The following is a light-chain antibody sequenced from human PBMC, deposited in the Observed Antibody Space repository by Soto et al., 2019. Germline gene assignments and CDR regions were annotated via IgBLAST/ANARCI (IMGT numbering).Light chain of an antibody. CDR1: QTISTY. CDR3: QQFYSSPLT. CDR2: TAS. Sequence: MTQSSSSLSAYIGDRVAITCRASQTISTYLNWYHQKPGTAPKHLIYTASSLQGGVPPRFSGNGSGTLFTLTLSSLQPEDVAIYYCQQFYSSPLTFGGGSNVDI. V-gene: IGKV1-39*01. J-gene: IGKJ4*01.